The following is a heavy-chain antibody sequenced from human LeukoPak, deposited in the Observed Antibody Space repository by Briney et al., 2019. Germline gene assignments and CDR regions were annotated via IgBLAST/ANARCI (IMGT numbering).Heavy chain of an antibody. J-gene: IGHJ4*02. Sequence: GGSLRLSCAASGFTFRNYVIHWVRQAPGEGLEWVANIKLDGSEKNYVDSVKGRFTISRDNTKNSLYLQMNSLRAEDTAVFYCARDQYDTWSRRGNFDSWGQGTLVIVSS. CDR3: ARDQYDTWSRRGNFDS. V-gene: IGHV3-7*03. CDR2: IKLDGSEK. D-gene: IGHD3-3*01. CDR1: GFTFRNYV.